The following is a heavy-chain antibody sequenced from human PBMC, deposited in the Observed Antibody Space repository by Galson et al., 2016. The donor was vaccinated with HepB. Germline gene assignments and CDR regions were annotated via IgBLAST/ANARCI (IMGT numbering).Heavy chain of an antibody. CDR3: AKMDDGTSKRNIDY. V-gene: IGHV3-23*01. CDR2: VSGSGGST. CDR1: GFTFSSYG. D-gene: IGHD5-24*01. J-gene: IGHJ4*02. Sequence: SLRLSCAASGFTFSSYGMSWVRQAPGKGLEWVSAVSGSGGSTYYADSGKGRFTTSRDNSKNTLYLQMNSVRAEDTAVYSCAKMDDGTSKRNIDYWGQGTLVTVST.